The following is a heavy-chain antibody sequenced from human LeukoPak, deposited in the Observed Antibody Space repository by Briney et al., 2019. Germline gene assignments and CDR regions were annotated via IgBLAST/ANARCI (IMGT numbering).Heavy chain of an antibody. CDR2: IRQDGTEK. CDR3: ARGASGWYYPDY. V-gene: IGHV3-7*01. Sequence: GGSLRLSCSVSGFTFSSYWMNWVRQAPGKGLEWVANIRQDGTEKHYVDSVEGRFTISRDNAKNSLYLQMNSLIVEDTAVYYCARGASGWYYPDYWGQGTLVTVSS. D-gene: IGHD6-19*01. J-gene: IGHJ4*02. CDR1: GFTFSSYW.